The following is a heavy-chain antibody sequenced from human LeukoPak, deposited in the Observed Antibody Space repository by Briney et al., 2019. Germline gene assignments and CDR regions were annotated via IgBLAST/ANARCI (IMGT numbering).Heavy chain of an antibody. J-gene: IGHJ6*03. CDR2: INPNSGGT. D-gene: IGHD2-2*02. Sequence: ASVKVSCKASGYTFTGYYMHWVRQAPGQGLEWMGWINPNSGGTNYAQKFQGRVTMTRDTSISTAYMELSRLRSDDTAVYYCARGDIVVVPAAIDYYYYYMDVWGKGTTVTVSS. CDR1: GYTFTGYY. V-gene: IGHV1-2*02. CDR3: ARGDIVVVPAAIDYYYYYMDV.